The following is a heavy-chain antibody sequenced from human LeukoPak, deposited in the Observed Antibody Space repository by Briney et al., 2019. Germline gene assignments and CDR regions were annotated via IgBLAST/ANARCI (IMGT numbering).Heavy chain of an antibody. CDR1: GYTFTGYY. CDR3: ARGDYGSGTYYGY. CDR2: INPNSGGT. Sequence: GASVKVSCKASGYTFTGYYMHWVRQAPGQGLEWMGWINPNSGGTNYAQKFQGRVTMTRDTSISTAYMELSRLRSDDTAVYYCARGDYGSGTYYGYWGHGTLVTVSS. J-gene: IGHJ4*01. D-gene: IGHD3-10*01. V-gene: IGHV1-2*02.